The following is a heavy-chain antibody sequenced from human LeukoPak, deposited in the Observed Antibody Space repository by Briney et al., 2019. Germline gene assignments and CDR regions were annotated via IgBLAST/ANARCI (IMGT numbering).Heavy chain of an antibody. CDR3: ARVASAVYSDY. Sequence: EASVKVSCKASGYTFTGYYMHWVRQAPGQGLEWMGWINPNTGVTNYAQKFQGRVILTRDTSIITAYMELTRLRSDDTAMYYCARVASAVYSDYWGQGTLVTVSS. J-gene: IGHJ4*02. CDR2: INPNTGVT. CDR1: GYTFTGYY. V-gene: IGHV1-2*02.